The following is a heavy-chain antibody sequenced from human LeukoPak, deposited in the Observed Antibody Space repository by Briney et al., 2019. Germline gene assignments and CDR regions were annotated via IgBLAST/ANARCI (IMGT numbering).Heavy chain of an antibody. CDR1: GFTFSTYA. Sequence: GGSLRLSCAASGFTFSTYAMHWVRQAPGKGLEWVAVIWSDSTNKYYADSVRGRFTISRDNSKNTLYLQMSSPRAEGTAMYYCARDRLTTVTTFHFDYWGQGTLVTVSS. CDR2: IWSDSTNK. D-gene: IGHD4-17*01. J-gene: IGHJ4*02. V-gene: IGHV3-33*01. CDR3: ARDRLTTVTTFHFDY.